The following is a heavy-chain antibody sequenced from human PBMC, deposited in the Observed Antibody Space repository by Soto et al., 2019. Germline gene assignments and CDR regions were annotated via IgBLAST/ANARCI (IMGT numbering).Heavy chain of an antibody. V-gene: IGHV1-8*01. CDR3: ARGRFGELLSTSYMDV. CDR2: MNPNSGNT. CDR1: GYTFTSYD. J-gene: IGHJ6*03. Sequence: QVQLVQSGAEVKKPGASVKVSCKASGYTFTSYDINWVRQATGQGLEWMGWMNPNSGNTGYAQKFQVRVTMTRNTSISTAYMELSSLRSEDTAVYYCARGRFGELLSTSYMDVWGKGTTVTVSS. D-gene: IGHD3-10*01.